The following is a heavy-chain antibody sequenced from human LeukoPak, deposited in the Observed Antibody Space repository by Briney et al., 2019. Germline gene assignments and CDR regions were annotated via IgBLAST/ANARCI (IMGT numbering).Heavy chain of an antibody. D-gene: IGHD6-19*01. CDR2: MNPNSGNT. CDR3: ARDEGPSYSSGWYGYYFDY. CDR1: GYTFTSYD. Sequence: GASVKVSCKASGYTFTSYDINWVRQATGQGLEWMGWMNPNSGNTGYAQKFQGRVTITRNTSISTAYMELSSLRSEDTAVYYCARDEGPSYSSGWYGYYFDYWGQGTLVTVSS. V-gene: IGHV1-8*03. J-gene: IGHJ4*02.